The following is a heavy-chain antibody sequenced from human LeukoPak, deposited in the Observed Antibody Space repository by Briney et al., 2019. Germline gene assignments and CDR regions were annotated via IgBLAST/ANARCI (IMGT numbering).Heavy chain of an antibody. J-gene: IGHJ3*02. CDR2: IYYSGST. CDR3: AGATSREAFDI. CDR1: GGSISDYY. D-gene: IGHD2-2*01. Sequence: SETLSLTCTVSGGSISDYYWSWIRQPPGKGLEWIGYIYYSGSTNYTSSLKSRVTISINTSKNQFSLRLSSVTAADTAVYYCAGATSREAFDIWGQGTRVTVS. V-gene: IGHV4-59*01.